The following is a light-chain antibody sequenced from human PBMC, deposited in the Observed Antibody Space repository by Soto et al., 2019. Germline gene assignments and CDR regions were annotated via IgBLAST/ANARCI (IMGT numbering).Light chain of an antibody. Sequence: DIQMTQSPSTLSASVGDRVTITCRASQTISTLLAWYQQRPGKAPNLLIYKASSLESGVPSRFSGSGSGTEFTLTIRNLQPDDFATYFCQQYSTYPWTFGQGTKVEV. J-gene: IGKJ1*01. V-gene: IGKV1-5*03. CDR1: QTISTL. CDR3: QQYSTYPWT. CDR2: KAS.